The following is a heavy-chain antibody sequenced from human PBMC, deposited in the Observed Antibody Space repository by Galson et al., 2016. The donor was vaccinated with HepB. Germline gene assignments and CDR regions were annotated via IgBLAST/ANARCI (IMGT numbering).Heavy chain of an antibody. CDR1: GYTFSSYF. V-gene: IGHV1-46*01. CDR3: ARDLGKQPRTVYGMDV. D-gene: IGHD3/OR15-3a*01. Sequence: CKGSGYTFSSYFLHWVRQAPGQGLEWMGIINPSGGFTSYAQQFQGRVTMTRDTSTSTVYMDLRSLTSEDTAVYYCARDLGKQPRTVYGMDVWGQGTTVTVSS. CDR2: INPSGGFT. J-gene: IGHJ6*02.